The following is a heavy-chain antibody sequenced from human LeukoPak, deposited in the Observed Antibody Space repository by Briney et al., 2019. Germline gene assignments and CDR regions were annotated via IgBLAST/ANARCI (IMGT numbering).Heavy chain of an antibody. CDR2: IRSDGSIT. CDR1: GFTFSGYW. D-gene: IGHD1-26*01. V-gene: IGHV3-74*01. Sequence: GGSLRLSCSASGFTFSGYWMHWVRQAPGKGLAWVSVIRSDGSITTYADSVKGRFTTSRDTAKNTLYLQMNSLRAEDTAVYYCARDGRSGNFDKWGQGTLVSVSS. J-gene: IGHJ4*02. CDR3: ARDGRSGNFDK.